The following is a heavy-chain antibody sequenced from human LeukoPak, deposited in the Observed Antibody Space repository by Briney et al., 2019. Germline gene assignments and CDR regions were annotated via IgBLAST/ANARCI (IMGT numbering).Heavy chain of an antibody. D-gene: IGHD3-10*01. Sequence: GGSLRLSCAASGFTFSSYAMHWVRQAPGKGLEWVAVISYDGSNKYYADSVKGRFTISRDNAKNSLYLQMNSLRAEDTAVYYCAKDIREIPYAPHDYWGQGTLVTVSS. J-gene: IGHJ4*02. CDR3: AKDIREIPYAPHDY. V-gene: IGHV3-30-3*01. CDR2: ISYDGSNK. CDR1: GFTFSSYA.